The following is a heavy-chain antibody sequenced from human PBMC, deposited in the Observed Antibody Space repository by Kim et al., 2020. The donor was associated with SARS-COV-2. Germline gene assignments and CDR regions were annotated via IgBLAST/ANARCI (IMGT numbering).Heavy chain of an antibody. CDR2: LNPSGGSA. V-gene: IGHV1-46*01. CDR3: ARGKTTVVRGEDSTFDY. J-gene: IGHJ4*02. D-gene: IGHD4-17*01. CDR1: GYTFSNYY. Sequence: ASVKVSCKASGYTFSNYYMYWVRQAPGQGLEWMGILNPSGGSANYAQKFQGRVTMTRDTSTSTFYMELYSLRSEDTAVYYCARGKTTVVRGEDSTFDYWGQGTLVTVSS.